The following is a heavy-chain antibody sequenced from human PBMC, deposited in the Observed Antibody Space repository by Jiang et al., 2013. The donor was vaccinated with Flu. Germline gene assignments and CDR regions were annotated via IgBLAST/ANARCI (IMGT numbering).Heavy chain of an antibody. J-gene: IGHJ5*01. CDR2: IYPDDSKS. CDR3: ARYGGPTLAANWFD. CDR1: GYSFYGFW. D-gene: IGHD1-26*01. V-gene: IGHV5-51*03. Sequence: GAEVKKPGESLKISCKGSGYSFYGFWIVWVRQMPGERPGVGWGMIYPDDSKSRYSPSFQGQVTISADKSISTAYLQWSSLKASDTAMYYCARYGGPTLAANWFD.